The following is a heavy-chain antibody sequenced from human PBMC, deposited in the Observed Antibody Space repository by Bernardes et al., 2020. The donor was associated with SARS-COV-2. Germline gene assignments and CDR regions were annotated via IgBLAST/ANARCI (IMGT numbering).Heavy chain of an antibody. J-gene: IGHJ5*02. Sequence: SVKVSCKASGYTFTSYGISWVRQAPGQGLEWMGWISAYNGNTNYAQKLQGRVTMTTDTSTSTAYMELRSLRSDDTAVYYCARESGFFGVVRAGNWFDPWGQGTLVTVSS. CDR1: GYTFTSYG. CDR2: ISAYNGNT. D-gene: IGHD3-3*01. CDR3: ARESGFFGVVRAGNWFDP. V-gene: IGHV1-18*04.